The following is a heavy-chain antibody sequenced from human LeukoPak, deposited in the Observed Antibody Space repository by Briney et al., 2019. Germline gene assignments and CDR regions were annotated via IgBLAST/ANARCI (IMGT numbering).Heavy chain of an antibody. V-gene: IGHV3-48*01. Sequence: GGSLRLSCAASGFTFSSYSMNWVRQAPGKGLEWVSYISSSSNTIYYADSVKGRFTISRDNAKNSLYLQMNSLRAEDTAVYYCARGDSSSWYSYYYYYGMDVWGQGTTVTVSS. CDR3: ARGDSSSWYSYYYYYGMDV. J-gene: IGHJ6*02. D-gene: IGHD6-13*01. CDR2: ISSSSNTI. CDR1: GFTFSSYS.